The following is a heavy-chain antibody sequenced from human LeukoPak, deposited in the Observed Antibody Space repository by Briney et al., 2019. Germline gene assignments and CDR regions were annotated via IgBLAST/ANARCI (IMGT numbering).Heavy chain of an antibody. CDR2: ISAYNGHT. D-gene: IGHD3-22*01. CDR1: GYTFTSYG. Sequence: ASVKVSCKASGYTFTSYGISWVRQAPGQGLEWMGWISAYNGHTNYAQKLQGRVTMTTDTSTSTAYMELRSLRSDDTAVYYCARALTYYYDSSGYSNWFDPWGQGTLVTVSS. CDR3: ARALTYYYDSSGYSNWFDP. J-gene: IGHJ5*02. V-gene: IGHV1-18*01.